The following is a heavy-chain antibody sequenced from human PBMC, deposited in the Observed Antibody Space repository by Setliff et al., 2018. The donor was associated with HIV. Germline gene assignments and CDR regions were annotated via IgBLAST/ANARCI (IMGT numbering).Heavy chain of an antibody. CDR1: GFSITSGYY. V-gene: IGHV4-38-2*01. Sequence: SETLSLTCDVSGFSITSGYYWGWIRQPPGKGLNWIANIYHNGNTNYSPSLKSRVTMSVDMSKNQVSLKLSSVTAADTAVYYCARRGENFDYWGQGTLVTVSS. CDR2: IYHNGNT. D-gene: IGHD3-10*01. J-gene: IGHJ4*02. CDR3: ARRGENFDY.